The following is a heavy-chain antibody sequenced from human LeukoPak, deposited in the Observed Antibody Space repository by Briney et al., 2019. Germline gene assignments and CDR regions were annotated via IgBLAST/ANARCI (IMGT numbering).Heavy chain of an antibody. V-gene: IGHV4-31*03. D-gene: IGHD3-10*01. J-gene: IGHJ4*02. Sequence: PSQTLSLTCTVSGGSLSSGGYYWSWVRQHPGTGLEWIGYIYYSGSTYYNPSLKSRVTISVDTSKNQFSLKLSSVTAADTAVYYCARAMVRGVRLFDYWGQGTLVTVSS. CDR1: GGSLSSGGYY. CDR2: IYYSGST. CDR3: ARAMVRGVRLFDY.